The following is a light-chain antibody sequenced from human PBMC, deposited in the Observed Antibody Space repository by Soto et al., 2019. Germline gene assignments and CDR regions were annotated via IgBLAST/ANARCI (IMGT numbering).Light chain of an antibody. Sequence: DIQMTQSPSSLSASVGDRVTITCRASQSIRSYLNWYQQKPGKAPKLLIYAASNLQSGVPSRFSGSGSGTDFTLTITRLEPEDFAVYFCQQYDVSPITFGLGTRLEI. CDR1: QSIRSY. V-gene: IGKV1-39*01. CDR2: AAS. J-gene: IGKJ5*01. CDR3: QQYDVSPIT.